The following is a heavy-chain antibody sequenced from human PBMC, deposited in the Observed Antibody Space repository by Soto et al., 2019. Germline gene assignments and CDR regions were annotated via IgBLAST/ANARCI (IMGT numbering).Heavy chain of an antibody. V-gene: IGHV4-4*08. J-gene: IGHJ6*03. D-gene: IGHD1-26*01. CDR1: GGSISNYY. CDR3: ARDRRASGNYSHYYYDLDV. Sequence: SETLSLTCIVSGGSISNYYWSWIRQPPGKGLEWIGYIYYSGSTSGSTNYNPSLKSRVTISVETSKNQFSLKLSSVTAADTAVYYCARDRRASGNYSHYYYDLDVWGKGTMVTV. CDR2: IYYSGSTSGST.